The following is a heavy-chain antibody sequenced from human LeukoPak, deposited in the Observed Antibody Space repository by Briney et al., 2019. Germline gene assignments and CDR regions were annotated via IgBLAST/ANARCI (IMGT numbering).Heavy chain of an antibody. Sequence: GGSLRLSCAASGFTFSSYGMHWVRQAPGKGLEWVAIIWYDGSNKYYADSVKGRFTISRDNSKNTLHLQMNSLRDEDTAVYYCARDREGGIVARGLNYWGQGTLVTVSS. D-gene: IGHD6-6*01. J-gene: IGHJ4*02. CDR2: IWYDGSNK. CDR1: GFTFSSYG. V-gene: IGHV3-33*01. CDR3: ARDREGGIVARGLNY.